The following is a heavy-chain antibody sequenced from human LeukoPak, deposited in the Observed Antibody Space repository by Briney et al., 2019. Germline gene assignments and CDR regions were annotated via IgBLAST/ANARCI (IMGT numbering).Heavy chain of an antibody. D-gene: IGHD2-15*01. Sequence: GGSLRLSCAASGFTFSSYEMNWVRQAPGRGLEWVSYISSSGSTIYYADSVKGRFTISRDNAKNSLYLQVNRLRAEDTAVYYCARDGRHCSGGYCYPHWGQGTLVTVSS. CDR1: GFTFSSYE. CDR3: ARDGRHCSGGYCYPH. J-gene: IGHJ4*02. CDR2: ISSSGSTI. V-gene: IGHV3-48*03.